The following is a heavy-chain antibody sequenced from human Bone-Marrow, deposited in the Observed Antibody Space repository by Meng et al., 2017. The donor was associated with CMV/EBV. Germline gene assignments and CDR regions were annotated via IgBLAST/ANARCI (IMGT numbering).Heavy chain of an antibody. CDR3: AWGGRWYRFDY. CDR2: IIPIFDTA. CDR1: GGTFSSYA. J-gene: IGHJ4*02. V-gene: IGHV1-69*12. Sequence: VQVVQSGAEGKKPGSSLKVSCKASGGTFSSYAISWVRQAPGQGLEWMGGIIPIFDTANYAQKFQGRVTITADESTSTAYMELSSLRSEDTAVYYCAWGGRWYRFDYWGQGTLVTVSS. D-gene: IGHD3-16*01.